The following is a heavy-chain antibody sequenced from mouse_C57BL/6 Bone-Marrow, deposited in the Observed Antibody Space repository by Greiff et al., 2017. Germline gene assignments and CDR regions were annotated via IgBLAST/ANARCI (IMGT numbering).Heavy chain of an antibody. D-gene: IGHD3-3*01. CDR3: AMYAPKAGNYAMDY. V-gene: IGHV1-47*01. CDR2: FHPYNDDT. Sequence: QVQLKQSGAELVKPGASVKMSCKASGYTFTTYPIEWMKQNHGKSLEWIGNFHPYNDDTKYNEKFKGKATLTVEKSSSTVYLELSRLTSDDSAVYYCAMYAPKAGNYAMDYWGQGTSVTVSS. CDR1: GYTFTTYP. J-gene: IGHJ4*01.